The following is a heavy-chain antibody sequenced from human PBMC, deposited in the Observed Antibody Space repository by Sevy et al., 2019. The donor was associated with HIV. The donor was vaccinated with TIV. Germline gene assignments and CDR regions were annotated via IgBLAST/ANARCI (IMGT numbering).Heavy chain of an antibody. Sequence: GGSLRLSCAASGFSFSWYWMSWVRQTPEKGLEWVANIKQDGSEKNYVDSVKGRFTISRDNAKNSLYLQMNSLRDEDTAVYYCASKGGSRPNDPFDTWGQGTMVTVSS. D-gene: IGHD3-10*01. J-gene: IGHJ3*02. CDR2: IKQDGSEK. CDR3: ASKGGSRPNDPFDT. V-gene: IGHV3-7*01. CDR1: GFSFSWYW.